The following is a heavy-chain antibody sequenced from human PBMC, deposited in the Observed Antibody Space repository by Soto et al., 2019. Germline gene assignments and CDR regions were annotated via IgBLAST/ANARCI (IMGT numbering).Heavy chain of an antibody. CDR1: GFTFSSYA. V-gene: IGHV3-23*01. CDR2: ISGSGGST. Sequence: GGSLRLSCAASGFTFSSYAMSWVRQAPGKGLEWVSAISGSGGSTYYADSVKGRFTISRDNSKNTLYLQMNSMRAEDTAVYYCAKVRHDFWSGYYPEYYFDYWGKGTTVTVSS. CDR3: AKVRHDFWSGYYPEYYFDY. D-gene: IGHD3-3*01. J-gene: IGHJ4*03.